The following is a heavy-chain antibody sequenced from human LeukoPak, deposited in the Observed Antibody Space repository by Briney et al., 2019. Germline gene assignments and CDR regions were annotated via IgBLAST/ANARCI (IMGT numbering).Heavy chain of an antibody. D-gene: IGHD3-22*01. CDR2: LHSDGST. V-gene: IGHV3-53*01. J-gene: IGHJ4*02. CDR1: ELTVSTSY. Sequence: GGSLRLSCAASELTVSTSYMSWIRQAPGKGLEWVSILHSDGSTYYADSVKGRFTISRDNSENTLYLQMNSLRGDDTAMYYCARDLDYYDSSGSHRRRNYFDYWGQGTLVAVSS. CDR3: ARDLDYYDSSGSHRRRNYFDY.